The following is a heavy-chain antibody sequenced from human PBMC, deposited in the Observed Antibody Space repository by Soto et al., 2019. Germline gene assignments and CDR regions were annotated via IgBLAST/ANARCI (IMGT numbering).Heavy chain of an antibody. J-gene: IGHJ5*02. CDR3: ARYDPRRGSGYQHNWFDP. CDR1: GFTFSSYS. D-gene: IGHD3-22*01. CDR2: ISSSSSTI. Sequence: GGSLRLSCAASGFTFSSYSMNWVRQAPGKGLEWVSYISSSSSTIYYADSVKGRFTISRDNAKNSLYLQMNSLRDEDTAVYYCARYDPRRGSGYQHNWFDPWGQGTLVTVSS. V-gene: IGHV3-48*02.